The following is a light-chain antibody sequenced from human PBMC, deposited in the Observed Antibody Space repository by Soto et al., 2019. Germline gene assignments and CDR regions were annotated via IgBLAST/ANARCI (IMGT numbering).Light chain of an antibody. CDR1: ALPNQY. CDR2: KDS. V-gene: IGLV3-25*03. CDR3: QSADSSGTYDV. J-gene: IGLJ1*01. Sequence: SYELTQPPSVSVSPGQTARITCSGDALPNQYAYWYQQKPGQAPVLVIYKDSERPSGIPERFSGSSSGTTVTLTISGVQAEDEADYYCQSADSSGTYDVFGTGTKLTVL.